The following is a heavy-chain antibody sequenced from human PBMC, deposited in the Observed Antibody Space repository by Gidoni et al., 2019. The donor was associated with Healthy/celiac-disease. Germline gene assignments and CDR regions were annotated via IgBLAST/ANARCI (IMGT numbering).Heavy chain of an antibody. J-gene: IGHJ3*02. CDR2: IIPTCGEA. Sequence: QVQLVQSGAEVQKPGSSVMVPCTASGGTFSSYAISWVRQALGQGLEWMGGIIPTCGEANYAQKCQGRVTITAEKSTSNAHMELRSLVSEDTAVCYCAREGCRLVEVSFGTAFDIWGQGTMGTGSS. V-gene: IGHV1-69*06. CDR1: GGTFSSYA. CDR3: AREGCRLVEVSFGTAFDI. D-gene: IGHD3-16*02.